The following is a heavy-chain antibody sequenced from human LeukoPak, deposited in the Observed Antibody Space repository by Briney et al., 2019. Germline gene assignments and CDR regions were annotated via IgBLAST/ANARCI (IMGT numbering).Heavy chain of an antibody. J-gene: IGHJ4*02. V-gene: IGHV1-18*01. CDR1: GYTFTTYG. CDR3: AKLQLWRCFEY. CDR2: ISPYKGNT. D-gene: IGHD4/OR15-4a*01. Sequence: ASVTVSCKASGYTFTTYGISWVRQAPGQGLEWMGWISPYKGNTYYAQKFQGRVTMTTDTSTSTVYMELRSLRSDDTAVYYCAKLQLWRCFEYWGQGTLVTVCS.